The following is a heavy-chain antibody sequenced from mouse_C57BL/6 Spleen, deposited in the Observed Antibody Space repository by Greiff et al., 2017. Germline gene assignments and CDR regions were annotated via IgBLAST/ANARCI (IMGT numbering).Heavy chain of an antibody. V-gene: IGHV1-15*01. CDR1: GYTFTDYE. CDR3: TRLLLYYFDY. J-gene: IGHJ2*01. CDR2: IDPETGGT. Sequence: VQLVESGAELVRPGASVTLSCKASGYTFTDYEMHWVKQTPVHGLEWIGAIDPETGGTAYNQKFKGKAILTADKSSSTAYMELRSLTSEDSAVYYCTRLLLYYFDYWGQGTTLTVSS. D-gene: IGHD2-3*01.